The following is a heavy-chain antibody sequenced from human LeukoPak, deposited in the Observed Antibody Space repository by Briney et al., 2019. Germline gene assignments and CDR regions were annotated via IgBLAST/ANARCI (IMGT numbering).Heavy chain of an antibody. Sequence: SETLSLTCTVSGGSIGTYYWSWIRQPPGKGLEWIGYIYYSGSTDCNPSLKSRVTISVDTSKNQFSLKLSSVTAADTAVYYCARESSSWYSDYWGQGTLVTVSS. CDR3: ARESSSWYSDY. CDR2: IYYSGST. J-gene: IGHJ4*02. V-gene: IGHV4-59*12. CDR1: GGSIGTYY. D-gene: IGHD6-13*01.